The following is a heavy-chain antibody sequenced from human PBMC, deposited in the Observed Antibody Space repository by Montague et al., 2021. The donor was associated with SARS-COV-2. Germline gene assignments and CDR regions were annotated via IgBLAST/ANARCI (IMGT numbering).Heavy chain of an antibody. Sequence: SLRLSCAAPGFTFSSYAMHWVRQAPGKGLEWVAVISYDGSNKYYADSVKGRFTISRDNSKNTLYLQMNSLGAEDTAVYYCARAAQKQYVLLWFGELLHDAFDFGGQGTMVTVSS. V-gene: IGHV3-30-3*01. CDR2: ISYDGSNK. J-gene: IGHJ3*01. CDR3: ARAAQKQYVLLWFGELLHDAFDF. CDR1: GFTFSSYA. D-gene: IGHD3-10*01.